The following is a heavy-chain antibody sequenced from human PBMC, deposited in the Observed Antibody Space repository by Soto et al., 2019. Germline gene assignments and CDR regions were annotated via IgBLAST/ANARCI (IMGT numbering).Heavy chain of an antibody. V-gene: IGHV5-10-1*01. CDR1: GYSFTSYW. CDR3: ARSGDTAMGFDY. CDR2: IDPSDSYT. D-gene: IGHD5-18*01. Sequence: GESLKSAGKGSGYSFTSYWISWVLQMPGKGLEWMGRIDPSDSYTNYSPSFQGHVTISADKSISTAYLQWSSLKASDTAMYYCARSGDTAMGFDYWGQGTLVTVSS. J-gene: IGHJ4*02.